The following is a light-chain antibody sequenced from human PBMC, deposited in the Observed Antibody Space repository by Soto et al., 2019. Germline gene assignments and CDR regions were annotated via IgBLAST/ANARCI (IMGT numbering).Light chain of an antibody. CDR2: GAS. J-gene: IGKJ1*01. CDR1: QSVRSN. V-gene: IGKV3-15*01. Sequence: EIVLTQSPGTLSLSPGGRATLSCRASQSVRSNLAWYQQKPGQAPRLLIYGASTRATGIPARFSGSGSGTEFTLSIGSLQSEDFAVYYCQQYNDWPPTFGQGTKVDIK. CDR3: QQYNDWPPT.